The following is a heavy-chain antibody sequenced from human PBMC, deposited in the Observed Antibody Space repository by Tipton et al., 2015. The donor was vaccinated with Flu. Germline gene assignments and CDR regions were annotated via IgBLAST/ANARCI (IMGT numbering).Heavy chain of an antibody. CDR2: IYHSGST. D-gene: IGHD6-6*01. CDR1: GYSISSGYY. CDR3: ARESSVSYDY. V-gene: IGHV4-38-2*02. Sequence: LRLSCAVSGYSISSGYYWGWIRQPPGKGLEWIGSIYHSGSTYYNPSLKSRVTISVDTSKNQFSLRLSSVTAADTAVYYCARESSVSYDYWGQGTLVTVSS. J-gene: IGHJ4*02.